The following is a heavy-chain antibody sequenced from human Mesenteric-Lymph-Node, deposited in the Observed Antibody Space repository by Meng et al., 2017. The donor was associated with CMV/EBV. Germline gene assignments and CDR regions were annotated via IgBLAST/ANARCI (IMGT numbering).Heavy chain of an antibody. D-gene: IGHD1/OR15-1a*01. J-gene: IGHJ4*02. Sequence: AAGVLFDYEGKGGGRQAAGRGLGWVDIIKWDGVSKDEAEAGGGRIDISRDSRKNCLELEMTGRRTDDTALYYCARDNLSVGNRYFDYWGQGTLVTVSS. CDR3: ARDNLSVGNRYFDY. CDR1: GVLFDYEG. CDR2: IKWDGVSK. V-gene: IGHV3-43*01.